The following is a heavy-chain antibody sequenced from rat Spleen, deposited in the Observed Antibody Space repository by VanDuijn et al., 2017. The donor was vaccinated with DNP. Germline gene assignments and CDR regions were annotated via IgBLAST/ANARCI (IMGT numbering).Heavy chain of an antibody. Sequence: VQLKESGPVLVQPSRTLTLTCTVSGFSLTSYGISWVRQPPGKGLEWIAAIWSGGSTDYNLALKSRLSISRDTSKSQVLLKMNSLQTEDTAMYFCARSGGYTTDYYYAMDAWGQGTSVTVSS. CDR1: GFSLTSYG. V-gene: IGHV2-16*01. CDR2: IWSGGST. CDR3: ARSGGYTTDYYYAMDA. J-gene: IGHJ4*01. D-gene: IGHD1-6*01.